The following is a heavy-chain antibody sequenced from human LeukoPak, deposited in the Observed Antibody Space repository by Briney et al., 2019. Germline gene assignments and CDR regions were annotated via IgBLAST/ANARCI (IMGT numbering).Heavy chain of an antibody. CDR2: IYYSGST. V-gene: IGHV4-59*13. CDR1: GVSISTYF. CDR3: ARSSKTYYMDV. Sequence: SENLSLTCTVSGVSISTYFWTWIRQRPGKGLEWVGYIYYSGSTHYNYSLKSRVSISIDTSNNQFSLQLNSVTAADTAVYYCARSSKTYYMDVWGRGTTVTVSS. J-gene: IGHJ6*03.